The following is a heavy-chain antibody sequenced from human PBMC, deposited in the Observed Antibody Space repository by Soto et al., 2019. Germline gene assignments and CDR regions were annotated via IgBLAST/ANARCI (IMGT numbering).Heavy chain of an antibody. CDR2: INSDGSST. CDR1: GFTFSSYW. J-gene: IGHJ2*01. V-gene: IGHV3-74*01. Sequence: EVPLVESGGGLVQPGGSLRLSCAASGFTFSSYWMHWVRQAPGKGLEWVSRINSDGSSTSYADSVKGRFTISRDNAKNTLYLQMNSLRAEDTAVYYCARGGSLNWYFDLWGRGTLVTVSS. D-gene: IGHD1-26*01. CDR3: ARGGSLNWYFDL.